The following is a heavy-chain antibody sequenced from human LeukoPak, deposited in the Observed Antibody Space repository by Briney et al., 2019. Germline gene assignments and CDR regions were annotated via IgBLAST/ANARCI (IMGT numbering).Heavy chain of an antibody. D-gene: IGHD6-13*01. Sequence: TGGSLRLSCAATGFTFSSYWMTWVRQAPGKGLEWVANIKEDGSEKYYVDSVKGRITISRDNAKNSLYLQMNSLRAEGTAVYFCAKRAAGRAPWYFDYWGQGTLVTVSS. V-gene: IGHV3-7*03. CDR3: AKRAAGRAPWYFDY. CDR1: GFTFSSYW. J-gene: IGHJ4*02. CDR2: IKEDGSEK.